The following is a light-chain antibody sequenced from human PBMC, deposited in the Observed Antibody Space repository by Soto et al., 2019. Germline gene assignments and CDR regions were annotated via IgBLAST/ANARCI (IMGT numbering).Light chain of an antibody. CDR2: GAS. CDR3: QQYGSSPLYT. Sequence: EIVLTQSPGTLSLSPGERATLSCRASQSVNSNYLAWYQQKPGQAPRLLISGASSRATGIPDRFSGSGSGTVFILTISRLEPEDFAVYFCQQYGSSPLYTFGQGTKLEIK. CDR1: QSVNSNY. V-gene: IGKV3-20*01. J-gene: IGKJ2*01.